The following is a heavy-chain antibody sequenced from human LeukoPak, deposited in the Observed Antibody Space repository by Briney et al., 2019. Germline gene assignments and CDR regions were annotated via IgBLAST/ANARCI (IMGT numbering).Heavy chain of an antibody. Sequence: GGSLRLSCAASGFTFSSYAMSWVRQAPGKGLEWVSAISGSGGSTYYADSVKGRFTISRDNSKNTLYQQMNSLRAEDTAVYYCASYSSGWRGYYYYGMDVWGQGTTVTVSS. CDR2: ISGSGGST. CDR3: ASYSSGWRGYYYYGMDV. V-gene: IGHV3-23*01. D-gene: IGHD6-19*01. CDR1: GFTFSSYA. J-gene: IGHJ6*02.